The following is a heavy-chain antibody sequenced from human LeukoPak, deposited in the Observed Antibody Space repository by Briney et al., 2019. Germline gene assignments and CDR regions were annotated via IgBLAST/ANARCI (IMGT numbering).Heavy chain of an antibody. CDR1: GFSFSNYG. V-gene: IGHV3-30*18. CDR2: ISYDGGNK. CDR3: AKEWPWENFYYGMNV. J-gene: IGHJ6*02. D-gene: IGHD1-26*01. Sequence: GGSLRLSCAASGFSFSNYGMHWVRQAPGKGLEWVAIISYDGGNKYHADSVKGRFTISRDNSKKTLYLQMNSLGAEDTAVYYCAKEWPWENFYYGMNVWGQGTTVTVSS.